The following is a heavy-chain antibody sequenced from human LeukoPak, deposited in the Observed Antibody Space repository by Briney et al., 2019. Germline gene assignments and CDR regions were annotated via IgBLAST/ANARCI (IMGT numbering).Heavy chain of an antibody. CDR2: MNPNSGNT. Sequence: GASVKVSCNTSGYTFSSYDVIWVRLAPGQGLEWMGWMNPNSGNTGYAQKFQGRVTMTGDTSISTAYMELSSLISEDTAVYYCAREVWGPEYWGQGTLVTVSS. CDR3: AREVWGPEY. J-gene: IGHJ4*02. CDR1: GYTFSSYD. V-gene: IGHV1-8*01. D-gene: IGHD1-14*01.